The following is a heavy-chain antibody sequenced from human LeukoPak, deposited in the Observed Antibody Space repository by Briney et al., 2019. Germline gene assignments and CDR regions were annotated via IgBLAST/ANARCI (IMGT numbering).Heavy chain of an antibody. CDR3: PGKRGVMVRGVILHNWFDP. Sequence: PSQTLSLTCTVSGGSISYAAYYWRWIRQHPGEGLELIGYCFYSGSTSYNPSLKSRVTISGDTSKNQFPLELSSVTAADTAVYYCPGKRGVMVRGVILHNWFDPGGQGTLLTVPS. J-gene: IGHJ5*02. CDR2: CFYSGST. D-gene: IGHD3-10*01. V-gene: IGHV4-31*03. CDR1: GGSISYAAYY.